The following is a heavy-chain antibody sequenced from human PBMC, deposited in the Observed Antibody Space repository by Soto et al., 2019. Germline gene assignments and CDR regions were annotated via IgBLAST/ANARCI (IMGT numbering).Heavy chain of an antibody. CDR2: IKQDGSEE. CDR1: GFTFSSYW. D-gene: IGHD6-13*01. V-gene: IGHV3-7*01. Sequence: GGSLRLSCAASGFTFSSYWMSWVRQAPGKGLEWVANIKQDGSEEYYVDSVKGRFTISRDNAKNSLYLQMNSLRAEDTAVYYCAREGQQLVLSDYGMDVWGQGTTVTVSS. J-gene: IGHJ6*02. CDR3: AREGQQLVLSDYGMDV.